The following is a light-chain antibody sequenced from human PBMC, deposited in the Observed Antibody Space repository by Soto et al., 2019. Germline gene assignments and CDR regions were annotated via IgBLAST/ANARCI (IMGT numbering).Light chain of an antibody. Sequence: SVLTQPASVSWSPGQSITTSCTGTSSDFGNYNLVSWYQQHPGKVPKLILFEVNKRPSGVSGRFSGSKSGNTASLTISGLQAEDEADYYCCSFTSSNTHVFGTGTKVTVL. CDR2: EVN. J-gene: IGLJ1*01. V-gene: IGLV2-23*02. CDR3: CSFTSSNTHV. CDR1: SSDFGNYNL.